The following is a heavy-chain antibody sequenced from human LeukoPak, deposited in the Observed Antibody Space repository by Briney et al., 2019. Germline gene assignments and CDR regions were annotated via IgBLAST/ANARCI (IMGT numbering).Heavy chain of an antibody. V-gene: IGHV3-9*01. CDR2: ISWGSDSV. Sequence: GGSLRLSCAASGFTFDDYAMHWVRQAPGKGLEWVSGISWGSDSVDYADSVKGRFTISRDNAKNTLYLQMNSLRAEDTAVYYCARDHYDFWSGYFTYYYYGMDVWGQGTTVTVSS. D-gene: IGHD3-3*01. J-gene: IGHJ6*02. CDR3: ARDHYDFWSGYFTYYYYGMDV. CDR1: GFTFDDYA.